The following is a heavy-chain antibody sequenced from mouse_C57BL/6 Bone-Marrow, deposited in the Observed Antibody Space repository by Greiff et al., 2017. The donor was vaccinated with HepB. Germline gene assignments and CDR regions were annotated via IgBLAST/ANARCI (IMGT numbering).Heavy chain of an antibody. CDR2: ISDGSSYT. J-gene: IGHJ1*03. CDR3: ARDRELGGYFDV. CDR1: GFTFSSYA. D-gene: IGHD2-12*01. Sequence: EVQVVESGGGLVKPGGSLKLSCAASGFTFSSYAMSWVRQTPEKRLEWVATISDGSSYTYYPDNVKGRFTISRDNAKNNLYLQMSHLKSEDTAMYYCARDRELGGYFDVWGTGTTVTVSS. V-gene: IGHV5-4*01.